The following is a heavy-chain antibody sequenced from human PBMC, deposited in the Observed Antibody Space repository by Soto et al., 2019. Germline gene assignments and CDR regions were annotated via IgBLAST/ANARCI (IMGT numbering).Heavy chain of an antibody. CDR1: GFTFSSYW. J-gene: IGHJ5*02. CDR2: INSDGSST. CDR3: ARWAGGYDSSGYYPENWFDP. V-gene: IGHV3-74*01. D-gene: IGHD3-22*01. Sequence: GGSLRLSCAASGFTFSSYWMHWVRQAPGKGLVWVSRINSDGSSTSYADSVKGRFTISRDNAKNTLYLQMNSLRAEDTAVYYCARWAGGYDSSGYYPENWFDPWGQGTLVTVSS.